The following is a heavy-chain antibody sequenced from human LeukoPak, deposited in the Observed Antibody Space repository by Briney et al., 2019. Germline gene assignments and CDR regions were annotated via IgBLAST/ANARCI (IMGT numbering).Heavy chain of an antibody. CDR3: ARGSIVVVVAALYNWFDP. CDR1: GYTFTDYY. CDR2: INPNSGGT. Sequence: ASVKVSCKASGYTFTDYYMHWVRQAPGQGLEWMGWINPNSGGTNYAQKFQGWVTMTRDTSISTAYMELSRLRSDDTAVYYCARGSIVVVVAALYNWFDPWGQGTLVTVSS. V-gene: IGHV1-2*04. J-gene: IGHJ5*02. D-gene: IGHD2-15*01.